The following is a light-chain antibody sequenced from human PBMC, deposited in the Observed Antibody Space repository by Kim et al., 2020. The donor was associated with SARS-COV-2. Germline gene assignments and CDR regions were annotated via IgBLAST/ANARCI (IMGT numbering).Light chain of an antibody. J-gene: IGLJ2*01. Sequence: SVKLASPPNRRHNEYAFAWHQQQPEKGPRYWMKVNSDGSHNKGDGIPDRFSCSSSGNQRYLTISSLQSEDEADYYCQTWGAGIHVFGGGTQLTVL. CDR3: QTWGAGIHV. CDR2: VNSDGSH. V-gene: IGLV4-69*01. CDR1: RRHNEYA.